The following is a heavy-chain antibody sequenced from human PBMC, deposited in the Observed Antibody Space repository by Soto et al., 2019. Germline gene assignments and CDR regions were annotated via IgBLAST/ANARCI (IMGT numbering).Heavy chain of an antibody. CDR3: ASTPRAAALNGDYYYYGMDV. CDR1: GGTFSSYA. Sequence: ASVKVSCKASGGTFSSYAISWVRQAPGQGLEWMGGIIPIFGTANYAQKFQGRVTITADESTSTAYMELSSLRSEDTAVYYCASTPRAAALNGDYYYYGMDVWGQGTTVTVSS. V-gene: IGHV1-69*13. J-gene: IGHJ6*02. CDR2: IIPIFGTA. D-gene: IGHD6-13*01.